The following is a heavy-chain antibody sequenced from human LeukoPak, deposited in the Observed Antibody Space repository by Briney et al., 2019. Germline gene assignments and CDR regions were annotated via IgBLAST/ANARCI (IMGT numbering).Heavy chain of an antibody. CDR3: AKLSSGYDWEGYFDY. CDR2: IKQDGSEK. D-gene: IGHD5-12*01. J-gene: IGHJ4*02. Sequence: GGSLRLSCAASGFTFSSYWMSWVRQAPGKGLEWVANIKQDGSEKYYVDSVKGRFTISRDNAKNSLYLQMNSLRAEDTAVYYCAKLSSGYDWEGYFDYWGQGTLVTVSS. V-gene: IGHV3-7*03. CDR1: GFTFSSYW.